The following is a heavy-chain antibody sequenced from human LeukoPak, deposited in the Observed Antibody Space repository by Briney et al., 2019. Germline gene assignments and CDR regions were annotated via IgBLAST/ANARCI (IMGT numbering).Heavy chain of an antibody. J-gene: IGHJ5*02. CDR2: IYTSGST. V-gene: IGHV4-4*07. CDR3: ARVGNPLVTVFAWFDP. CDR1: GGSISSYY. D-gene: IGHD3-3*01. Sequence: SETLSLTCTVSGGSISSYYWSWIRQPAGKGPEWIGRIYTSGSTNYNPSLKSRVTMSVDTSKNQFSLKLSSVTAADTAVYYCARVGNPLVTVFAWFDPWGQGTLVTVSS.